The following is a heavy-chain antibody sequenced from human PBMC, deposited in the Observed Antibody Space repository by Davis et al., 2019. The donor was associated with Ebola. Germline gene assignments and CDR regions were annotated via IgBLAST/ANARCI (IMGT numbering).Heavy chain of an antibody. V-gene: IGHV5-51*01. CDR1: EYIFTNYW. D-gene: IGHD3-10*01. J-gene: IGHJ5*02. CDR3: ARRSTMVRGEWFDP. CDR2: IYPGDSDT. Sequence: GESLKISCKGSEYIFTNYWIGWVRQMPGKGLEWMGIIYPGDSDTRYSPSFQGHVTISAEKSISTAYLQWRSLKASDTAMYYCARRSTMVRGEWFDPWGQGTLVTVSS.